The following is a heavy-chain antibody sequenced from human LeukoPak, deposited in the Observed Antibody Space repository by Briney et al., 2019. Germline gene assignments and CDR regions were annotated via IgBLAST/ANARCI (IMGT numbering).Heavy chain of an antibody. CDR1: GYTFTSYG. J-gene: IGHJ4*02. D-gene: IGHD3-22*01. CDR2: ISAYNGNT. V-gene: IGHV1-18*01. CDR3: ARGVKGYYYDSSGYYLDYFDH. Sequence: ASVKVSCKASGYTFTSYGISWVRQAPGQGLEWMGWISAYNGNTNHAQKLQGRVTMTTDTSTSTAYMELRSLRSDDTAVYYCARGVKGYYYDSSGYYLDYFDHWGQGTLVAVSS.